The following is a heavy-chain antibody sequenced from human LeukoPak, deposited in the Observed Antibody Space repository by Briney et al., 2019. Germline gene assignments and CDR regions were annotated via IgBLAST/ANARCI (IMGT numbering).Heavy chain of an antibody. V-gene: IGHV3-49*03. CDR2: IRSKAYGGAT. Sequence: GGSLRLSCTASGFTFGDYAMSWFRQAPGKGLEWVGFIRSKAYGGATEYAASVKGRFTISRDDSKSIAYLQMNSLKTEDTAVYYCTRRKAVGATFAAWGQGTLVTVSS. D-gene: IGHD1-26*01. J-gene: IGHJ5*02. CDR3: TRRKAVGATFAA. CDR1: GFTFGDYA.